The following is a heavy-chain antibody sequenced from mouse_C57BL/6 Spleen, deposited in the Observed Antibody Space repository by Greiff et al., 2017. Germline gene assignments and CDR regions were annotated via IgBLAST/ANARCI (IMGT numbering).Heavy chain of an antibody. J-gene: IGHJ1*03. D-gene: IGHD1-1*01. Sequence: EVQLQQSGPELVKPGASVKISCKASGYTFTDYYMNWVKQSHGKSLEWIGDINPNNGGTSYNQKFKGKATLTVDKSSSTAYMELRSLTSEDSAVYYCARYGVLRSDWYFDVWGTGTTVTVSS. CDR3: ARYGVLRSDWYFDV. V-gene: IGHV1-26*01. CDR2: INPNNGGT. CDR1: GYTFTDYY.